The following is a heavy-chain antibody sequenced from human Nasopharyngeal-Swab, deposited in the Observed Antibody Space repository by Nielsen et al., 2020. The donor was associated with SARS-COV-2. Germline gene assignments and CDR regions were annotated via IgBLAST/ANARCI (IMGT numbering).Heavy chain of an antibody. Sequence: GESLKISCAASGFTFSSYGLHWVRQAPGKGLEWVAVISYDGSNKLYADSVKGRFTISRDKSKNTLYLQMNSLRAEDTAVYYRAKDREGQYTGYDWMVGYFDYWGQGTLVTVSS. J-gene: IGHJ4*02. V-gene: IGHV3-30*18. CDR1: GFTFSSYG. D-gene: IGHD5-12*01. CDR2: ISYDGSNK. CDR3: AKDREGQYTGYDWMVGYFDY.